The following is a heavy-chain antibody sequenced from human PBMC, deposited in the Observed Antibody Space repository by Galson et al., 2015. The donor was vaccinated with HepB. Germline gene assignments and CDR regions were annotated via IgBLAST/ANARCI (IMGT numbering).Heavy chain of an antibody. CDR3: ARRSSGYYSALIDY. CDR2: ISGSGSDI. V-gene: IGHV3-21*01. J-gene: IGHJ4*02. Sequence: SLRLSCAASGFTFSSYTVNWVRQAPGRGLEWVSSISGSGSDIFYADSVWGRFTVSRDNAKNSLYLQMNSLRAEDTAVYYCARRSSGYYSALIDYWGQGTLVTVSS. CDR1: GFTFSSYT. D-gene: IGHD3-22*01.